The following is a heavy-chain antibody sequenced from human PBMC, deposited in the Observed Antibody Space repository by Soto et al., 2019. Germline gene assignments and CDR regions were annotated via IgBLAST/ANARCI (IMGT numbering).Heavy chain of an antibody. V-gene: IGHV1-69*13. Sequence: GASVKVSCKASGGTFSSYAISWVRQAPGQGLEWMGGIIPIFGTANYAQKFQGRVTITADESTSTAYMELSSLRSEDTAVYYCARKGAYYYGSGSYGGDYYYGMDVWGQGTTVTVSS. CDR2: IIPIFGTA. D-gene: IGHD3-10*01. CDR1: GGTFSSYA. CDR3: ARKGAYYYGSGSYGGDYYYGMDV. J-gene: IGHJ6*02.